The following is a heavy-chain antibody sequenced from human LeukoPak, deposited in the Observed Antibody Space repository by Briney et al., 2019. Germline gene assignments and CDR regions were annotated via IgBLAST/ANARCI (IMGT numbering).Heavy chain of an antibody. CDR1: GGSISSGGYY. D-gene: IGHD6-13*01. CDR2: IYYSGST. V-gene: IGHV4-31*03. CDR3: ARVEGSSWSYDY. J-gene: IGHJ4*02. Sequence: SETLSLTCTVSGGSISSGGYYWSWIRQHPGKGLEWIGYIYYSGSTYYNPSLKSRVTISVDTSKNQFSLKLSSVTAADTAVYYCARVEGSSWSYDYWGQGTLVTVSS.